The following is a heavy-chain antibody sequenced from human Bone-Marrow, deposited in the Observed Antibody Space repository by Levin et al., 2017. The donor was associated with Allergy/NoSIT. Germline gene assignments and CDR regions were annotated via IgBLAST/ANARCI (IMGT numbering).Heavy chain of an antibody. J-gene: IGHJ4*02. CDR2: ISSSGGSR. Sequence: VASVKVSCAASGFSFSSYAMSWVRQAPGKGLEWVSGISSSGGSRYYADSVKGRFTISRDNSKNTVFLQMNNLRVEDTAAYYCAKDRQAQPDPLDYWGQGTLVTVSS. D-gene: IGHD1-14*01. CDR3: AKDRQAQPDPLDY. CDR1: GFSFSSYA. V-gene: IGHV3-23*01.